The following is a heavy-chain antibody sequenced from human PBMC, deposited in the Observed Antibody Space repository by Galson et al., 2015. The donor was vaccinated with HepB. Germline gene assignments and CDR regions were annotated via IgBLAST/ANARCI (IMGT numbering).Heavy chain of an antibody. Sequence: TLSLTCTVSGGSVSSGGYYWSWIRQHPGTGLEWIGYISYSGSTYYNPSLKSRLTMSVDTSRNRFSLKLTSVTAADTAVYYCARRRVSGAVRAYYYYMDVWGKGTTVTVSS. CDR3: ARRRVSGAVRAYYYYMDV. V-gene: IGHV4-31*03. J-gene: IGHJ6*03. CDR2: ISYSGST. CDR1: GGSVSSGGYY. D-gene: IGHD3-10*01.